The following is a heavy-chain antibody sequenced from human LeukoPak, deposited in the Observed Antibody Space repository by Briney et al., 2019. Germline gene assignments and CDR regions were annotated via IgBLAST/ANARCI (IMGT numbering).Heavy chain of an antibody. V-gene: IGHV4-59*01. Sequence: KPSETLSLTCSVSGGSINNYYWTWIRQPPGKGLEWIGYIYYSGSTNYNPSLKNRVTISVDTSNNQFSLKLTSLTAADTAVYHCAREKWGGHYMEVWGKGTTVTVSS. CDR1: GGSINNYY. CDR2: IYYSGST. CDR3: AREKWGGHYMEV. D-gene: IGHD1-26*01. J-gene: IGHJ6*03.